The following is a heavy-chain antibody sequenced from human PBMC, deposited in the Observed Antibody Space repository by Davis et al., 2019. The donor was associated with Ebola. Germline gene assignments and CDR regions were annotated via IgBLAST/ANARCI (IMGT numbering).Heavy chain of an antibody. CDR1: GFTFSTYS. V-gene: IGHV3-21*04. D-gene: IGHD1/OR15-1a*01. J-gene: IGHJ4*02. CDR2: ISSDSDYI. CDR3: VTENWYRFES. Sequence: GESLKISCAASGFTFSTYSMSWVRQAPGKGLEWVSSISSDSDYIYYADSAEGRFTISRDNAKNSLYLEMNSLRTEDTAVYYCVTENWYRFESWGQGTLVTVSS.